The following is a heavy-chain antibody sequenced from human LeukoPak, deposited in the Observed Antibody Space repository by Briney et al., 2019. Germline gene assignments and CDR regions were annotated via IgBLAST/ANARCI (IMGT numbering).Heavy chain of an antibody. Sequence: GGPLRLSCSASGFTFSSSALHWVRQAPGKGLEYVSAINSNGGSTYYADSVKGRFTISRDNSKNTLYLQMSSLRAEDTAVYYCVKDQGSSSWFDFDYWGQGTQVTVSS. CDR2: INSNGGST. D-gene: IGHD6-13*01. J-gene: IGHJ4*02. CDR1: GFTFSSSA. V-gene: IGHV3-64D*06. CDR3: VKDQGSSSWFDFDY.